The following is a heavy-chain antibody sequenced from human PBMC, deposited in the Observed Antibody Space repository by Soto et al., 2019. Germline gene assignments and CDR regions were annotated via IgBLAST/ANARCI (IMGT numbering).Heavy chain of an antibody. Sequence: PTLVNPTQTLTLTCTFSGFSLSTSGMRVSWIRQPPGKALEWLARIDWDDDKFYSTSLKTRLTISKDTSKNQVVLTMTNMDPVDTATYYCAREHGGRDYGMDVWGQGTTVTVSS. J-gene: IGHJ6*02. CDR3: AREHGGRDYGMDV. D-gene: IGHD2-15*01. CDR1: GFSLSTSGMR. CDR2: IDWDDDK. V-gene: IGHV2-70*04.